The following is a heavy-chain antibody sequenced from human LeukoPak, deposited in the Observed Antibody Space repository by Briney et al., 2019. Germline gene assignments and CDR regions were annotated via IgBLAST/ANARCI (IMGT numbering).Heavy chain of an antibody. Sequence: PSETLSLTCAVYGGSFSGYYWSWIRQPPGKGLEWIGEINHSGSTNYNPSLKSRVTISVDTSKNQFSLKLSSVTAADTAVYYCGRASGGYEPGRDDPFDIGAKG. V-gene: IGHV4-34*01. CDR3: GRASGGYEPGRDDPFD. J-gene: IGHJ3*02. D-gene: IGHD1-26*01. CDR2: INHSGST. CDR1: GGSFSGYY.